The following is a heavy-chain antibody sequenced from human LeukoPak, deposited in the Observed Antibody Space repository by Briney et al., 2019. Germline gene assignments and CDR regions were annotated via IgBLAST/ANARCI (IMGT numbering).Heavy chain of an antibody. J-gene: IGHJ4*02. Sequence: PSETLSLTCAVSGYSISSGYYWGWIRQPPGKGLEWIGSIYHSGSTYYNPSLKSRITISVDTSKNQFSLKLSSVTAADTAVYYCASGATRLVDYWGQRTLVTVSS. CDR2: IYHSGST. D-gene: IGHD5-12*01. CDR1: GYSISSGYY. V-gene: IGHV4-38-2*01. CDR3: ASGATRLVDY.